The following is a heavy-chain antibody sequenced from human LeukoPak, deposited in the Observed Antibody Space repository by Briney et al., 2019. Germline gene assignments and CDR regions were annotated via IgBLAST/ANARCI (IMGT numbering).Heavy chain of an antibody. J-gene: IGHJ6*02. D-gene: IGHD6-13*01. CDR2: IWYDGSNK. Sequence: GRSLRLSCAASGFTFSSYGMHWVRQAPGKGLEWVAVIWYDGSNKYYADSVKGRFTISRDNSKNTLYLQMNSLRAEDTAVYYCARDGAIAAAPYYYGMDVWGQGTTVTVSS. CDR3: ARDGAIAAAPYYYGMDV. V-gene: IGHV3-33*01. CDR1: GFTFSSYG.